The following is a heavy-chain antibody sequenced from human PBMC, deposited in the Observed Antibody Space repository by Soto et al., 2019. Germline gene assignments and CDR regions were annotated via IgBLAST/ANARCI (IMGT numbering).Heavy chain of an antibody. CDR3: ARAGGMGAIDD. Sequence: QVQLVQSGADVIKPGRSLKLSCAASGFTFSSYGMHWVRQAPGKGLEWVAGIWYDGSNKYYADSMKGRFTISRDNSKNALYLEINSLRAEETAVYSCARAGGMGAIDDWGQGTLVHGS. CDR1: GFTFSSYG. V-gene: IGHV3-33*01. D-gene: IGHD1-26*01. CDR2: IWYDGSNK. J-gene: IGHJ4*02.